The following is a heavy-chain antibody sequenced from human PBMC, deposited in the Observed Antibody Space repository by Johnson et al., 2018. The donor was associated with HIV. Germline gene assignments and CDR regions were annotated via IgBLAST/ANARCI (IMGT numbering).Heavy chain of an antibody. Sequence: QVQLVESGGGVVQPGRSLRLSCAASRFTFSRYGMHWVRQAPGKGLEWVAVIPYDGSNTYYADSVKGRFTIPRDNSKNTVYLQMNSLRAEDTAVYYCAKDLPLVQGIIMGGGAFDIWGQGTMVTVSS. CDR1: RFTFSRYG. CDR3: AKDLPLVQGIIMGGGAFDI. J-gene: IGHJ3*02. CDR2: IPYDGSNT. V-gene: IGHV3-30*18. D-gene: IGHD3-10*01.